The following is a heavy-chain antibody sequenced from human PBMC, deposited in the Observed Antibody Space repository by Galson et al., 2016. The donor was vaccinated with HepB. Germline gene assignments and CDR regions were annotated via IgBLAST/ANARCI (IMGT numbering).Heavy chain of an antibody. CDR1: GYNFNKYS. D-gene: IGHD6-13*01. CDR2: INGDTGNT. J-gene: IGHJ6*04. V-gene: IGHV1-3*01. CDR3: ARDLEAEAGTNYYYFGLDA. Sequence: SVKVSCKASGYNFNKYSMHWVRQAPGQRFEWMGWINGDTGNTKYSQKFQGRVTLTSDTAATTAYMELSSLRFEDTAVYYCARDLEAEAGTNYYYFGLDAWGKGTGVMVSS.